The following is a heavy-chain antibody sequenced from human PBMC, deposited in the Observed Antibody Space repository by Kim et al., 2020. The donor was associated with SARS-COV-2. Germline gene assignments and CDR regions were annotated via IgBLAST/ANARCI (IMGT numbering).Heavy chain of an antibody. J-gene: IGHJ4*02. D-gene: IGHD6-19*01. V-gene: IGHV3-53*01. CDR3: ARVKAVGEFDY. CDR2: T. Sequence: TYFADSVKGRFTISRDNFRNTLELKMNSLGAEDTAVYYCARVKAVGEFDYWGQGTLLTVSS.